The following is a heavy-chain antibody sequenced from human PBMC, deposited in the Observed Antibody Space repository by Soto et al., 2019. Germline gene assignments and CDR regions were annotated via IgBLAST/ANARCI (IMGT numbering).Heavy chain of an antibody. D-gene: IGHD2-15*01. Sequence: EVQLVESGGGLVQPGGSLRLSCAASGFTFSSYWMSWVRQAPGKGLEWVANIKQDGSEKYYVDSVKGRFTISRDNAKNSLYLQMNGLRAEDTAVYYCARAGVVVVAANLFDYWGQGTLVTVSS. V-gene: IGHV3-7*01. J-gene: IGHJ4*02. CDR1: GFTFSSYW. CDR2: IKQDGSEK. CDR3: ARAGVVVVAANLFDY.